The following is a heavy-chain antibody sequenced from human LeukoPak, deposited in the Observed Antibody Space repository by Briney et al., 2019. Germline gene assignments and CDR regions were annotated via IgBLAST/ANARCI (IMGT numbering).Heavy chain of an antibody. CDR3: AGVIPYDILTGYSYYFDY. D-gene: IGHD3-9*01. CDR1: GGSFSGYY. J-gene: IGHJ4*02. V-gene: IGHV4-34*01. Sequence: SETLSLTCAVYGGSFSGYYWSWIRQPPGKGLEWIGEINHSGSTNYNPSLKSRVTISVDTSKNQFSLKLSSVTAADTAVYYCAGVIPYDILTGYSYYFDYWGQGTLVTVSS. CDR2: INHSGST.